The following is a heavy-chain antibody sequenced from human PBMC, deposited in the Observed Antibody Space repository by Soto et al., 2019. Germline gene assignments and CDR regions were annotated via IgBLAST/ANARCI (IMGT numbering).Heavy chain of an antibody. Sequence: GESLKISWKGSGYSFAGYWISWVRQMPGKGLEWMGRIDPSDSYTNYSPSFQGHATISADKCISTAYLQWNTLKASDTAMYYCAKHICNFRYYDYAMYVLAQRAPVTVS. CDR1: GYSFAGYW. CDR3: AKHICNFRYYDYAMYV. J-gene: IGHJ6*02. D-gene: IGHD2-21*01. V-gene: IGHV5-10-1*01. CDR2: IDPSDSYT.